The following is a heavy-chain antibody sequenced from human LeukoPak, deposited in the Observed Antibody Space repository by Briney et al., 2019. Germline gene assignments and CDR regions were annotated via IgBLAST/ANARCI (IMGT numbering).Heavy chain of an antibody. V-gene: IGHV3-21*01. CDR3: ARDRTPLTYYDFWRDPHGMDV. D-gene: IGHD3-3*01. J-gene: IGHJ6*02. Sequence: KAGGSLRLSCAASGFTFSSYSMNWVRQAPGKGLEWVSSISSSSSYIYYADSVKGRFTISRDNAKNSLYLQMNSLRAEDTAVYYCARDRTPLTYYDFWRDPHGMDVWGQGTTVTVSS. CDR2: ISSSSSYI. CDR1: GFTFSSYS.